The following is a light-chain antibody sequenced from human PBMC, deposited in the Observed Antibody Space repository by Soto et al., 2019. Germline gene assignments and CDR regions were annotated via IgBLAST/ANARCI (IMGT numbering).Light chain of an antibody. J-gene: IGLJ1*01. CDR2: EGS. CDR3: CSYAGSSTPYV. V-gene: IGLV2-23*01. CDR1: RSDVGSYNL. Sequence: QSALTQPASVSGSPGQSITISCTGTRSDVGSYNLVSWYQQHPGKAPKLMIYEGSKRPSGVSNRFSGSKSGNTASLTISGLQAEDEADYYCCSYAGSSTPYVFGTGTKLTVL.